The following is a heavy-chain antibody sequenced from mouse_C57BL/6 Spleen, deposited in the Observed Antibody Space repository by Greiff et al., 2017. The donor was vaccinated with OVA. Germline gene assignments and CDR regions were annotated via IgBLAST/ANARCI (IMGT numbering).Heavy chain of an antibody. Sequence: ELQVVDSLGYLVPPGGSLKLSCASSVFPFSSSGMSFVRPPPDNRLAWVATISSGGSYTYYPDSVKGRFTISRDNAKNTLYLQMSSLKSEDTAMYYCARDGANSYYCDYWGQGTTLTVSA. CDR3: ARDGANSYYCDY. D-gene: IGHD3-1*01. CDR2: ISSGGSYT. J-gene: IGHJ2*01. V-gene: IGHV5-6*01. CDR1: VFPFSSSG.